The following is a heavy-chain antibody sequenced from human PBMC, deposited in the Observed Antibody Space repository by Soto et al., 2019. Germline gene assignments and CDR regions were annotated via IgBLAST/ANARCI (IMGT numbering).Heavy chain of an antibody. V-gene: IGHV4-31*03. Sequence: NPSETLSLTCSVSGGSISSTNYYWSWIRQHPGRGLEWIGYIYYNGNTYYNPSLKSRVTISVDTSKNQSSLKLSSVTAADTAVYYCAGGNSSRWYWFDPWGQGTLVTVSS. CDR3: AGGNSSRWYWFDP. D-gene: IGHD6-13*01. CDR1: GGSISSTNYY. J-gene: IGHJ5*02. CDR2: IYYNGNT.